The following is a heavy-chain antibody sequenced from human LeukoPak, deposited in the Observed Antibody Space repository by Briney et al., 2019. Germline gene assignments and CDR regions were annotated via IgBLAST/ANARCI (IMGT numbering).Heavy chain of an antibody. D-gene: IGHD4-17*01. CDR3: AGSGDYGTFKF. V-gene: IGHV4-59*01. Sequence: SETLSLTCTVSGAPFGSYYWSWIRQPPGKGLEWIGYIYYGGSTKYNPSLKSRVTLSVDTSENQFSLKVTSVTAADTAVHYCAGSGDYGTFKFWGQGTLVTVSS. J-gene: IGHJ4*02. CDR1: GAPFGSYY. CDR2: IYYGGST.